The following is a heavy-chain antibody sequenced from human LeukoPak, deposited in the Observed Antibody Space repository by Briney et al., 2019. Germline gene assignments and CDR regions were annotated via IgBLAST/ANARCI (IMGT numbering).Heavy chain of an antibody. CDR3: AKGQKDGDAFDI. J-gene: IGHJ3*02. CDR2: ISGSGGRT. Sequence: PGGSLRLSCAASGFTFSSYAMSWVRQAPGKGLEWVSAISGSGGRTYYADSVKGRFTISRDNSKNTLYLQMNSLRAEDTAVYYCAKGQKDGDAFDIWGQGTMVTVSS. V-gene: IGHV3-23*01. CDR1: GFTFSSYA.